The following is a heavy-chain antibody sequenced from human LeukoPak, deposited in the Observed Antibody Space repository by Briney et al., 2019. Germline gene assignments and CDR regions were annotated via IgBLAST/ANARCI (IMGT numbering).Heavy chain of an antibody. J-gene: IGHJ3*02. CDR3: ARTSSGYRTYDAFDI. D-gene: IGHD3-22*01. V-gene: IGHV4-59*01. CDR1: GGSISSYY. Sequence: PSETLSLTCTVSGGSISSYYWSWIRQPPGKGLEWIGYIYYSGSTNYNPSLKSRVTISVDTSKNQFSLKLSSVTAADTAVYYCARTSSGYRTYDAFDIWGQGTMVTVSS. CDR2: IYYSGST.